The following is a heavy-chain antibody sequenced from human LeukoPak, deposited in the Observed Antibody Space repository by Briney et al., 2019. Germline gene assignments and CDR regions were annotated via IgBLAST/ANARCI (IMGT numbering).Heavy chain of an antibody. CDR2: IYYSGST. CDR1: GGSINTSSYY. J-gene: IGHJ5*02. D-gene: IGHD5-18*01. CDR3: ARRFGYSYGYWFDP. V-gene: IGHV4-39*01. Sequence: SETLSLTCTVSGGSINTSSYYWGWIRQPPGKGLEGIAIIYYSGSTYYNPSLKSRVTISVDMSKSQFSLKLSSVTAAGTAVYYCARRFGYSYGYWFDPWGQGTLVTVSS.